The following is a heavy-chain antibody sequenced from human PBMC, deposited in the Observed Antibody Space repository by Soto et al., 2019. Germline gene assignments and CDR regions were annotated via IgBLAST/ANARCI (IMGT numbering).Heavy chain of an antibody. Sequence: SETLSLTCAVYGGSFSGYYWSWIRQPPGKGLEWIGEINHSGSTNYNPSLKSRVTISVDTSKNQFSLKLSSVTAADTAVYYCARESLRGPMVRGVARNWFDPWGQGTLVTVSS. J-gene: IGHJ5*02. D-gene: IGHD3-10*01. CDR2: INHSGST. CDR3: ARESLRGPMVRGVARNWFDP. CDR1: GGSFSGYY. V-gene: IGHV4-34*01.